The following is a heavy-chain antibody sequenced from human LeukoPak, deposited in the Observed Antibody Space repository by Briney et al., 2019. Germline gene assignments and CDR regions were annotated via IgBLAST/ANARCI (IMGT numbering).Heavy chain of an antibody. CDR2: IYTSGST. CDR1: GGSISSGSCY. V-gene: IGHV4-61*02. Sequence: SETLSLTCTVSGGSISSGSCYWSWIRQPAGKGLEWIGRIYTSGSTNYNPSLKSRVTISVDSSKNQFSLKLSSVTAADAAVYYCATSTAVAAAASDYWGQGALVTVSS. CDR3: ATSTAVAAAASDY. D-gene: IGHD6-13*01. J-gene: IGHJ4*02.